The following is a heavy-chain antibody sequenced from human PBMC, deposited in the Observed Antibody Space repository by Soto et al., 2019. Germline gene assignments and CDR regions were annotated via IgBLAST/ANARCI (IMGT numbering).Heavy chain of an antibody. CDR1: GFTFNGAW. J-gene: IGHJ4*02. CDR3: SADLPDWGAYAFDY. V-gene: IGHV3-15*07. CDR2: VKSKVDGGSI. Sequence: GGSLRLSCTASGFTFNGAWMNWVRQAPGKGLEWVGRVKSKVDGGSIDYAAPVRGRFTISRDDSRSTVDLQMNSLSAEDSAMYYCSADLPDWGAYAFDYWGQGT. D-gene: IGHD3-16*01.